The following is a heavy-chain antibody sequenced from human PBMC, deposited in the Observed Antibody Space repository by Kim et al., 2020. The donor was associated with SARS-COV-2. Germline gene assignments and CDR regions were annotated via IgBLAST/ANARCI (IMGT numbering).Heavy chain of an antibody. CDR3: ARARIVVVITHFDY. D-gene: IGHD3-22*01. J-gene: IGHJ4*02. V-gene: IGHV4-31*02. Sequence: NPSLKSRVTIAVDTSKNQFSLKMSSVTAADTAVYYCARARIVVVITHFDYWGQGTLVTVSS.